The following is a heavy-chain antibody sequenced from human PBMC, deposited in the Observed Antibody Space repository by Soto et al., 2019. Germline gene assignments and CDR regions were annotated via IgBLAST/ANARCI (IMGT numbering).Heavy chain of an antibody. V-gene: IGHV3-23*01. CDR1: GLTLYSYV. CDR2: ISGGST. CDR3: AKGWGDY. Sequence: DVQLLESGGDLVQPGGSLRLSCAASGLTLYSYVMSWVRQAPGKGLEWVSGISGGSTYYSDSVKGRFTISRDNSKNTLFLQMDSLRAEGTAAYYCAKGWGDYWGQGTLVTVSS. D-gene: IGHD3-16*01. J-gene: IGHJ4*02.